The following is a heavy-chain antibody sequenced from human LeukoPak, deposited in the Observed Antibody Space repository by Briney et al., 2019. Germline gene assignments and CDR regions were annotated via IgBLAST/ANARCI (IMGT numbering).Heavy chain of an antibody. CDR1: GFTFSSYG. Sequence: PGGSLRLSCAASGFTFSSYGMHWVRQAPGKGLEWVAVISYDGSNKYYADSVKGRFTISRDNSKNTLYLQMNSLRAEDTAVYYCAKFPPLYDSSGYYFHYWGQGTLVTVSS. CDR2: ISYDGSNK. J-gene: IGHJ4*02. D-gene: IGHD3-22*01. V-gene: IGHV3-30*18. CDR3: AKFPPLYDSSGYYFHY.